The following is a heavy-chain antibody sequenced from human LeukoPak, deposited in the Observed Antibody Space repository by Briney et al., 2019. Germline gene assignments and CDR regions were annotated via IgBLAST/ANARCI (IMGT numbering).Heavy chain of an antibody. V-gene: IGHV3-11*04. CDR3: AKDRDIVVVPAAIGDAFDI. Sequence: PGGSLRLSCAASGFTFSDYYMSWIRLAPGKGLEWVSYISSSGSTIYYADSVKGRFTISRDNAKNSLYLQMNSLRAEDTAVYYCAKDRDIVVVPAAIGDAFDIWGQGTMVTVSS. CDR2: ISSSGSTI. CDR1: GFTFSDYY. D-gene: IGHD2-2*01. J-gene: IGHJ3*02.